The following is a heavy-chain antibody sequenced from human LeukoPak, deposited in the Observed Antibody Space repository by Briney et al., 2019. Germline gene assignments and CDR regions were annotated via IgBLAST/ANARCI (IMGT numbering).Heavy chain of an antibody. Sequence: GGSLRLSCVASGFSFSSRDWMTWVRQAPGKGWEGVSAISGSGGSTYYADSVKGRFTISRDNAKNSLYLQMNSLRAEDTAVYYCARDAGSRGYYYYNYWGQGTLVTVSS. J-gene: IGHJ4*02. CDR1: GFSFSSRDW. D-gene: IGHD3-22*01. V-gene: IGHV3-21*01. CDR3: ARDAGSRGYYYYNY. CDR2: ISGSGGST.